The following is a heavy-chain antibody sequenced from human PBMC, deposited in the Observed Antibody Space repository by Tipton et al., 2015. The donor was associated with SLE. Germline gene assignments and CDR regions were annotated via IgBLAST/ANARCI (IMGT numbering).Heavy chain of an antibody. CDR1: VGSISSSSYY. J-gene: IGHJ4*02. D-gene: IGHD5-12*01. CDR2: IYHSGST. Sequence: TLSLTCTVSVGSISSSSYYWGWIRQPPGKGLEWIGSIYHSGSTYYNPSLKSRVTISVDTSKNQFSLKLSSVTAADTAVYYCARDIVATIGIDYWGQGTLVTVSS. V-gene: IGHV4-39*07. CDR3: ARDIVATIGIDY.